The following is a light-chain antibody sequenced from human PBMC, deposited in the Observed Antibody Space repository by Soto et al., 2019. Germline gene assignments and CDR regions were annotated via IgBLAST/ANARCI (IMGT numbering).Light chain of an antibody. CDR1: SSDVGGYNY. Sequence: QSALTQPPSASGSPGQSVTISCTGTSSDVGGYNYVSCYQQHPGKAPKLMIYEVSKRPSGVPDRFSGSKSGNTASLTVSGLHAEDEADYYCSSYAGRNNLVFGGGTKLTVL. V-gene: IGLV2-8*01. CDR3: SSYAGRNNLV. CDR2: EVS. J-gene: IGLJ2*01.